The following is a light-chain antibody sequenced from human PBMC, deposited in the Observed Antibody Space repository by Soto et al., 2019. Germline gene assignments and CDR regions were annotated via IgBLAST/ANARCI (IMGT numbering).Light chain of an antibody. J-gene: IGLJ1*01. V-gene: IGLV2-11*01. CDR3: CSYAGTYSYV. Sequence: QSALPQPRSVSGSPGQSVTISCTGTSSDVGAYNYVSWYQQHPGQAPKSMIYDVSKRPSGVPDRFSGSKSGNTASLTISGLQADDEADYYCCSYAGTYSYVFGTGTKVTVL. CDR2: DVS. CDR1: SSDVGAYNY.